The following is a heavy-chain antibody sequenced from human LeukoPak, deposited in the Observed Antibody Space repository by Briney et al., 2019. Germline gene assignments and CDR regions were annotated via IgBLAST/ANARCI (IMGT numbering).Heavy chain of an antibody. D-gene: IGHD2-15*01. J-gene: IGHJ4*02. CDR2: ISYDGSNK. V-gene: IGHV3-30*03. CDR3: ARDQGGGYSDY. Sequence: GGSLRLSCAASGFTFSSYGMHWVRQAPGKGLEWVAVISYDGSNKYYADSVKGRFTISRDNAQNSLYLQMNNLRAEDTAVYYCARDQGGGYSDYWGQGTLVTVSS. CDR1: GFTFSSYG.